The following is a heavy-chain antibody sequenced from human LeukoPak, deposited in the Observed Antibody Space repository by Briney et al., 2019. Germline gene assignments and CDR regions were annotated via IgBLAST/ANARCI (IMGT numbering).Heavy chain of an antibody. CDR1: GFTFSSYG. CDR2: IRYDGSNK. CDR3: AKEISWSYDSSGYASGFDY. Sequence: GGSLRLSCAASGFTFSSYGMHWVRQAPGKGLEWVAFIRYDGSNKYYADSVKGRFTISRDNSKNTLYLQMNSLRAEDTAVYYCAKEISWSYDSSGYASGFDYWGQGTLVTVSS. J-gene: IGHJ4*02. V-gene: IGHV3-30*02. D-gene: IGHD3-22*01.